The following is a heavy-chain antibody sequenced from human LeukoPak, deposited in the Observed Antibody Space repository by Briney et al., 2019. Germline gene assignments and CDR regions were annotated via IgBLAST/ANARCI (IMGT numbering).Heavy chain of an antibody. V-gene: IGHV3-21*01. CDR1: GFTFSTYT. D-gene: IGHD5-24*01. Sequence: GGSLRLSCAASGFTFSTYTMNWVRQAPGKGLEWVSFISHSGTFIDYADSARGRFTISRDNAKNSLYLQMTSPRAEDTAIYYCVREEGLGDAYNVFDYWGQGTPVTVSS. J-gene: IGHJ4*02. CDR2: ISHSGTFI. CDR3: VREEGLGDAYNVFDY.